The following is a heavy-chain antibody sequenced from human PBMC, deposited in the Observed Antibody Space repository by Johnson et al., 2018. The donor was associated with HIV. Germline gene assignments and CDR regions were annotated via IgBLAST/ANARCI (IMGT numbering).Heavy chain of an antibody. V-gene: IGHV3-20*04. CDR2: MNWNGGST. Sequence: EQLVESGGGVVRPGGSLRLSCAASGFTFDDYGLSWVRQAPGKGLEWVSGMNWNGGSTGYADSVKGRFTISRDNSKNMLYLQMNSLRAEDTAVYYCAKDQYYYDSSGYSDAFDIWGQGTMVTVSS. J-gene: IGHJ3*02. CDR3: AKDQYYYDSSGYSDAFDI. D-gene: IGHD3-22*01. CDR1: GFTFDDYG.